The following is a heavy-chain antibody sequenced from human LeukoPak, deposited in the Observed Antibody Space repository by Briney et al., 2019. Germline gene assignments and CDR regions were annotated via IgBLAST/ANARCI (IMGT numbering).Heavy chain of an antibody. CDR2: IYYSGST. V-gene: IGHV4-59*01. CDR1: GGSISSYY. Sequence: SETLSLTCTVSGGSISSYYWSWIRQPPGEGLEWIGYIYYSGSTNCNPSLKSRVTISVDTSKDQFSLKLYSVTAADTAVYYCARVAAAGDYYFDYWGQGTLVTVSS. CDR3: ARVAAAGDYYFDY. J-gene: IGHJ4*02. D-gene: IGHD6-13*01.